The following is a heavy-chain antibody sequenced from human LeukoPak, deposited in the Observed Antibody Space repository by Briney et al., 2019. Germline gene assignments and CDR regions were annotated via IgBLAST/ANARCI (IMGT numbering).Heavy chain of an antibody. D-gene: IGHD6-6*01. CDR3: ARDLPLVSSSISPHYGMDV. Sequence: GGSLRLSCAASGFTFSSYSMNWVRQAPGKGLEWVSSISSSSSYIYYADPVKGRFTISRDNAKNSLYLQMNSLRAEDTAVYYCARDLPLVSSSISPHYGMDVWGQGTTVTVSS. V-gene: IGHV3-21*01. J-gene: IGHJ6*02. CDR1: GFTFSSYS. CDR2: ISSSSSYI.